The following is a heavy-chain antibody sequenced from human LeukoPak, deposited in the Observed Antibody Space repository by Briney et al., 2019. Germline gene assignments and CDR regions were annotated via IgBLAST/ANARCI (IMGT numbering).Heavy chain of an antibody. CDR3: AKSLSITIFGVVINDAFDI. CDR1: GGSFSGYY. CDR2: INHSGST. D-gene: IGHD3-3*01. V-gene: IGHV4-34*01. J-gene: IGHJ3*02. Sequence: KPSETLSLTCAVYGGSFSGYYWSWIRQPPGKGLEWIGEINHSGSTNYNPSLKSRVTISVDTSKNQFSLKLSSVTAADTAVYYCAKSLSITIFGVVINDAFDIWGQGTMVTVSS.